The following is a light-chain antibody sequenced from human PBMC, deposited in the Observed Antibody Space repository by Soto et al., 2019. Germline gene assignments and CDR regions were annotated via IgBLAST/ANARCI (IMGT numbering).Light chain of an antibody. CDR2: EAS. CDR1: QSIRNW. J-gene: IGKJ3*01. V-gene: IGKV1-5*03. CDR3: QQYHNFPT. Sequence: DIQMTQSPSTLSASVGDRVTITCRASQSIRNWWAWYQQKPGKAPKVLIYEASRLQSGVPSRFSGSGSVTEFTLTINSLQPDDSATYYWQQYHNFPTFGPGTRVEIK.